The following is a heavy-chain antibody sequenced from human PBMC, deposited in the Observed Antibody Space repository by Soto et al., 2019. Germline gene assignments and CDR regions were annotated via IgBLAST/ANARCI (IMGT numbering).Heavy chain of an antibody. CDR1: RFTFSSYA. J-gene: IGHJ6*02. Sequence: QVQVVESGGGVVQPGRSLRLSCAASRFTFSSYAMHWVRQAPGKGLEWVAIISKDGSNKYYADSVKGRFTIPRDNSKNTLYLQMNNLRAEDTAVYYCARGYGDDHYYYNMDVWGQGTTVTVSS. CDR2: ISKDGSNK. D-gene: IGHD4-17*01. V-gene: IGHV3-30-3*01. CDR3: ARGYGDDHYYYNMDV.